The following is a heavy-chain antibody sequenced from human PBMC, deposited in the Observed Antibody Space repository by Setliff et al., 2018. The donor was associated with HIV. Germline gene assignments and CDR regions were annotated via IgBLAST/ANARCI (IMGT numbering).Heavy chain of an antibody. D-gene: IGHD2-8*01. V-gene: IGHV1-18*01. CDR2: VSAYNGHT. CDR3: ARKYCTNGVCYKTGEFDY. J-gene: IGHJ4*02. CDR1: GYTFSTYS. Sequence: GASVKVSCKASGYTFSTYSITWVRQAPGQGLEWMGWVSAYNGHTDFAQKFQGRITLTTDTSSNTAYMELSSLRSDDTAVYYCARKYCTNGVCYKTGEFDYWGQGTLVTVTS.